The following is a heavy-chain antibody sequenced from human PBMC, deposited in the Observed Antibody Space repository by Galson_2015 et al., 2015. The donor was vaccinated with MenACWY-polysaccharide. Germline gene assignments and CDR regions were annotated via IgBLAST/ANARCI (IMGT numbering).Heavy chain of an antibody. J-gene: IGHJ3*02. CDR3: ARRASGYSGYDSWGWSALRAFDI. D-gene: IGHD5-12*01. CDR2: INHSGST. Sequence: SEPLSLTCAVYGGSFSGYYWSWIRQPPGKGLEWIGEINHSGSTNYNPSLRSRVTISVDTSKNQFSLKLSSVTAADTAVYYCARRASGYSGYDSWGWSALRAFDIWGQGTMVTVSS. V-gene: IGHV4-34*01. CDR1: GGSFSGYY.